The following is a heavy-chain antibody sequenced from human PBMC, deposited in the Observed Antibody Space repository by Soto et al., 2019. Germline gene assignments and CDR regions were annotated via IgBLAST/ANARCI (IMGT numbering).Heavy chain of an antibody. CDR3: ARDQGVTLSYYYGMDV. CDR1: GFTFSSYA. Sequence: GGSLRLSCAASGFTFSSYAMHCVRQAPGKGLEWVAVISNDGKKKYYADSLKGRFTISRDNSKNTLYLQMDSLRAEDTAVYYCARDQGVTLSYYYGMDVWGQGTTVTVSS. J-gene: IGHJ6*02. V-gene: IGHV3-30*04. CDR2: ISNDGKKK. D-gene: IGHD2-21*02.